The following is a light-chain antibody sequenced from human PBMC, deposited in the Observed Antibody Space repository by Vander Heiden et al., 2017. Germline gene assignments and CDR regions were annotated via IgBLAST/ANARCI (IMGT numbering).Light chain of an antibody. V-gene: IGKV1-12*01. CDR2: AAS. J-gene: IGKJ5*01. CDR1: QRISNW. CDR3: QQANGFPPT. Sequence: DIQMTQSPSTVSASVGDRVTITCRASQRISNWLAWYQQKPGKAPKLLIYAASSLKSGVPSRFSGSGSGTDFTLTINSLQPEDFATYHCQQANGFPPTFRQGTRLEIK.